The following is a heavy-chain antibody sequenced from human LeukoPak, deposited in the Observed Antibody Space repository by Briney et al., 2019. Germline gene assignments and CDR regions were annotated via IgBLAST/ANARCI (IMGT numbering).Heavy chain of an antibody. CDR1: GVSISSGGYY. V-gene: IGHV4-31*03. CDR3: ARGLGSYGTGIDY. J-gene: IGHJ4*02. D-gene: IGHD3-10*01. CDR2: IYYGGST. Sequence: SETLSLTCTVSGVSISSGGYYWSWIRQHPGEGLEWIGYIYYGGSTYYNPSLKSRVTISVATSKNQFSLKLRSVTAADTAVYYCARGLGSYGTGIDYWGQGTLVTVSS.